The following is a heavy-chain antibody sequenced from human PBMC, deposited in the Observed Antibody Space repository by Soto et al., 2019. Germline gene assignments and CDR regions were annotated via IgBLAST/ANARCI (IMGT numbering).Heavy chain of an antibody. CDR2: ISGSGEST. CDR3: AKFFSSTPYFYYYMDV. D-gene: IGHD3-3*01. Sequence: EVHLLESGGDLVQPGGSLRLSCAASGFPFSSYGMTWVRQAPGKGLEWVSTISGSGESTYYTDSVKGRFTISRDNSQNTLALQMSSLTAEDTAVYYCAKFFSSTPYFYYYMDVWGRGTTVTVSS. J-gene: IGHJ6*03. CDR1: GFPFSSYG. V-gene: IGHV3-23*01.